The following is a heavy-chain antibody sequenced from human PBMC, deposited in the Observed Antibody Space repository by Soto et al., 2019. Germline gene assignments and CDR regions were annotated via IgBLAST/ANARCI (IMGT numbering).Heavy chain of an antibody. CDR1: GFTFSSYA. CDR3: EKIRDHCTTTRCYTLPYLDS. CDR2: ISGGGSAT. D-gene: IGHD2-2*02. V-gene: IGHV3-23*01. Sequence: EVQLLESGGGLVQSGGSLRLSCAASGFTFSSYAMNWVRQAPGKWLEWVSGISGGGSATYYADSVKGRFTISRDNSKNTLYLQMNSLRAEDTAAYYCEKIRDHCTTTRCYTLPYLDSWGQGTLVTVSS. J-gene: IGHJ5*01.